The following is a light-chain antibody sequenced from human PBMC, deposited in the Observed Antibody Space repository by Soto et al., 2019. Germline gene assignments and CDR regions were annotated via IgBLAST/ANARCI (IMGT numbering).Light chain of an antibody. Sequence: QSALTQPASMSGSPGQSITISCTGTSSDIGGYNCISWYQQLPGKAPKFIIYDVRNRPSGVSNRFSGSRSGNTASLTISGLQAEDEADYYCSSYTSSSTVIFGGGTKVTVL. CDR3: SSYTSSSTVI. J-gene: IGLJ2*01. V-gene: IGLV2-14*01. CDR2: DVR. CDR1: SSDIGGYNC.